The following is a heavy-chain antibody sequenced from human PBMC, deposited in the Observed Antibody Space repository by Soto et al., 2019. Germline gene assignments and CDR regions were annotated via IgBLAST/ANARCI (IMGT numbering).Heavy chain of an antibody. CDR1: GFTFSSYG. Sequence: SLRLSCAASGFTFSSYGMHWVRQAPGKGLEWVAVIWYDGSNKYYADSVKGRFTISRDNSKNTLYLQMNSLRAEDTAVYYCARDYIVVVPAATLITYYYYYGMDVWGQGTTVTVSS. D-gene: IGHD2-2*01. CDR3: ARDYIVVVPAATLITYYYYYGMDV. V-gene: IGHV3-33*01. CDR2: IWYDGSNK. J-gene: IGHJ6*02.